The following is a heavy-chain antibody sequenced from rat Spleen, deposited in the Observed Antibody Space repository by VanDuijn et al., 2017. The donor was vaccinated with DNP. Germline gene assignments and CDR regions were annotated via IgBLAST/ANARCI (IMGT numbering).Heavy chain of an antibody. CDR3: TTSNWYFDF. CDR2: ITNSGGTT. CDR1: GFTFSNYA. V-gene: IGHV5-27*01. J-gene: IGHJ1*01. Sequence: EVQLVESGGGLVQPGRSLKVSCAASGFTFSNYAMAWVRQAPTKGLDWVAAITNSGGTTYYRDSVKGRFTISRDNAKSTLYLQMDSLRSEDTATYYCTTSNWYFDFWGPGTMVTVSS.